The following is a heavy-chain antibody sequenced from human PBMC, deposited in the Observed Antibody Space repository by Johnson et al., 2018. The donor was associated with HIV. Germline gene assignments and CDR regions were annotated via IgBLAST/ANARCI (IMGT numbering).Heavy chain of an antibody. CDR2: IRSKAYGGTT. Sequence: VQLLESGGGLVQPGRSLRLSCTASGFTFGDYAMSWVRQAPGKGLELVGFIRSKAYGGTTEYAASVKGRFTISRDDSKGIAYLQMNSLKTEDTAVYYCTRGGITFGGVIPLAFDIWGQGTMVTVSS. D-gene: IGHD3-16*02. CDR1: GFTFGDYA. CDR3: TRGGITFGGVIPLAFDI. J-gene: IGHJ3*02. V-gene: IGHV3-49*04.